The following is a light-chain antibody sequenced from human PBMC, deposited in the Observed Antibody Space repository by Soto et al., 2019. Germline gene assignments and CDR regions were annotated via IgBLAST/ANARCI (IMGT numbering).Light chain of an antibody. Sequence: QSVLTQSPSVSAAPGQKVTISCSGSSSNIGNNYVSWYQQLPVTAPKLLIYANNKRPSGIPDRFSGSKSGTSGTLDITGLQTGDEADYYCATWDGSLPGEVFGGGTKLTVL. CDR3: ATWDGSLPGEV. V-gene: IGLV1-51*01. J-gene: IGLJ2*01. CDR1: SSNIGNNY. CDR2: ANN.